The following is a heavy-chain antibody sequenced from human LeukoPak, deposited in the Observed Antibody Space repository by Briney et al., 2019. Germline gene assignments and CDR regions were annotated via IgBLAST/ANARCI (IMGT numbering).Heavy chain of an antibody. CDR3: ARGGSSWYEYYFDY. CDR2: IYYSGST. Sequence: SETLSLTCTVSGGSISSSSYYWGWIRQPPGKGLEWIGSIYYSGSTYYNPSLKSRVAISVDTSKNQFSLKLSSVTAADTAVYYCARGGSSWYEYYFDYWGQGTLVTVSS. V-gene: IGHV4-39*01. CDR1: GGSISSSSYY. J-gene: IGHJ4*02. D-gene: IGHD6-13*01.